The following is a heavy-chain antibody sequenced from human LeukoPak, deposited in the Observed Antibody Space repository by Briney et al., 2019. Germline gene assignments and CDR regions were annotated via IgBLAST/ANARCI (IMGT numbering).Heavy chain of an antibody. D-gene: IGHD2-2*01. CDR1: GLTFSSHA. J-gene: IGHJ4*02. V-gene: IGHV3-48*01. CDR2: ISSSSSTI. Sequence: GGSLRLSCAASGLTFSSHAMSWVRQAPGKGLEWVSYISSSSSTIYYADSVKGRFTISRDNAKNSLYLQMNSLRAEDTAVYYCARDRDIVVVPAARASYYFDYWGRGTLVTVSS. CDR3: ARDRDIVVVPAARASYYFDY.